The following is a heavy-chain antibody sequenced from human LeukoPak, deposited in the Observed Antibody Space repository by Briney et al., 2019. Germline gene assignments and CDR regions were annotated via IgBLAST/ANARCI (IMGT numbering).Heavy chain of an antibody. Sequence: PSETLSLTCTVSGGSISSYYWSWIRQPPGKGLEWIGYIYYSGSTNYNPSLKSRVTISVDTSKNQFSLKLSSVTAADTAVYYCARTKVYCSSTSCYVLDYWGQGTLVTVSS. D-gene: IGHD2-2*01. CDR3: ARTKVYCSSTSCYVLDY. CDR2: IYYSGST. CDR1: GGSISSYY. V-gene: IGHV4-59*08. J-gene: IGHJ4*02.